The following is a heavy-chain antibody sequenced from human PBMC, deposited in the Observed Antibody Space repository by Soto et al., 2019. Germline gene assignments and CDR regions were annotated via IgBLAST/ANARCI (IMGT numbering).Heavy chain of an antibody. V-gene: IGHV4-4*02. J-gene: IGHJ6*02. CDR1: GGSISSSNW. CDR2: IYHSGST. Sequence: SETLSLTCAVSGGSISSSNWWSWVRQPPGKGLEWIGEIYHSGSTNYNPSLKSRVTISVDTSKNQFFLTLSSVTAADTAVYYCARPRHYGSGSSVPPREYAMDVWGQGTTVTVSS. CDR3: ARPRHYGSGSSVPPREYAMDV. D-gene: IGHD3-10*01.